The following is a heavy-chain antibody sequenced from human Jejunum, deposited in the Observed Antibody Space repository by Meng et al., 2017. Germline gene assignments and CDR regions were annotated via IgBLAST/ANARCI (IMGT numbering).Heavy chain of an antibody. V-gene: IGHV4-38-2*01. CDR2: IFHSGTT. J-gene: IGHJ4*02. Sequence: SETLSLTCAVSGYSISSGYYWGWIRQSPGKGREWIASIFHSGTTYYNPSLKSRVTVSVDTSKNQFSLKLNSVTAADTATYYCARTRYYDSSGYYEFGDWGQGARVTVSS. CDR1: GYSISSGYY. CDR3: ARTRYYDSSGYYEFGD. D-gene: IGHD3-22*01.